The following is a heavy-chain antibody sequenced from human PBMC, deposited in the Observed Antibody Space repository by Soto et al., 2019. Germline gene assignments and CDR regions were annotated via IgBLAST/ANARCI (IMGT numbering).Heavy chain of an antibody. J-gene: IGHJ4*02. CDR3: AREGDCISTSCAIDY. CDR1: GGSISSGDYY. CDR2: IYYSGST. Sequence: QVQLQESGPGLVKPSQTLSLTCTVSGGSISSGDYYWSWIRQPPGKGLEWIGYIYYSGSTYYNPSLKRRVTISVDTSKNQFSLKLSSVTAADTAVYYCAREGDCISTSCAIDYWGQGTLVTVSS. D-gene: IGHD2-2*01. V-gene: IGHV4-30-4*01.